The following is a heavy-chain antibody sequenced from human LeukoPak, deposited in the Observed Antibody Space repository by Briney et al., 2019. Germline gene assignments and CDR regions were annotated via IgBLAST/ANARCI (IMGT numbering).Heavy chain of an antibody. D-gene: IGHD3-22*01. J-gene: IGHJ4*02. CDR1: GFTFSSYA. Sequence: PGGSLRLSCAASGFTFSSYAMSWVRQPPGKGLEWIGEINHSGSTNYNPSLKSRVTISVDTSKNQFSLKLSSVTAADTAVYYCAREPYYYDSSDGGYWGQGTLVTVSS. CDR2: INHSGST. CDR3: AREPYYYDSSDGGY. V-gene: IGHV4-34*01.